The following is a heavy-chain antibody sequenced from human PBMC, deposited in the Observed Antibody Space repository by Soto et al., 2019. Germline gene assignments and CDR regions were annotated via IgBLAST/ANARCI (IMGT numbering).Heavy chain of an antibody. CDR2: IYYSRST. CDR3: ARDTSFGESDY. Sequence: QVQLQESGPGLVKPSETLSLTCTVSGGSVSSGSYYWSWIRQPPGKGLEWIGYIYYSRSTNYNPSLKSRVTISVDTSKNQFSLKLSSVTAADTAVYYCARDTSFGESDYWGQGTLVTVSS. J-gene: IGHJ4*02. D-gene: IGHD3-10*01. CDR1: GGSVSSGSYY. V-gene: IGHV4-61*01.